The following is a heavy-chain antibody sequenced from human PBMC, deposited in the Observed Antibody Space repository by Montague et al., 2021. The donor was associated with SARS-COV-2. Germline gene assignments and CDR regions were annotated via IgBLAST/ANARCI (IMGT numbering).Heavy chain of an antibody. Sequence: SLRLSCAASGFTFSSYAMHWVRQAPGKGLEWVAVISYAEYNKYYADSVKGRFTIPRDNSKNTLYLQMDSLRLDDTAVYYCASDAYGDHVGFFHHWGQGSLVTVSS. V-gene: IGHV3-30-3*01. CDR3: ASDAYGDHVGFFHH. CDR2: ISYAEYNK. J-gene: IGHJ1*01. CDR1: GFTFSSYA. D-gene: IGHD4-17*01.